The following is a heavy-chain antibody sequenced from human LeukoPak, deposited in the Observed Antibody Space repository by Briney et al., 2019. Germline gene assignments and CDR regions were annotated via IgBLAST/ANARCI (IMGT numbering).Heavy chain of an antibody. V-gene: IGHV1-18*04. J-gene: IGHJ5*02. CDR1: GYTFTSYG. CDR2: ISAYNGNT. CDR3: ARDSSRGSGGSASFDP. Sequence: ASVKVSCKTSGYTFTSYGISWVRQAPGHGLEWMGWISAYNGNTNYAQKLQGRVTMTTDTSTSTAYMELRSLRSDDTAVYYCARDSSRGSGGSASFDPWGQGTLVTVSS. D-gene: IGHD2-15*01.